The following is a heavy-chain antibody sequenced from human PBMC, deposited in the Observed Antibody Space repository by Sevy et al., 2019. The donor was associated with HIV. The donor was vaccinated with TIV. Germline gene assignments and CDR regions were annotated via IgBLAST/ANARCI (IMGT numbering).Heavy chain of an antibody. V-gene: IGHV3-21*01. Sequence: GGSLRLSCAASGFTFSTYTMNWVRQAPGKGLEWVSSISSSSNYIYYADSVKGRFTISRDNAKNSLYLQMNSLRAGDTAVYYCARPYGSGSWEAFDIWGQGTMVTVSS. D-gene: IGHD3-10*01. CDR2: ISSSSNYI. J-gene: IGHJ3*02. CDR3: ARPYGSGSWEAFDI. CDR1: GFTFSTYT.